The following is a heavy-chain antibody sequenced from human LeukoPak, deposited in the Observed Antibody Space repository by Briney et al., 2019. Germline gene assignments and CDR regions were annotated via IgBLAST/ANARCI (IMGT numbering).Heavy chain of an antibody. V-gene: IGHV1-69*05. CDR3: ARDAGSATLGFDS. CDR2: VIPILGTT. CDR1: GTTFSRSA. J-gene: IGHJ4*02. Sequence: GASVKVSCKASGTTFSRSAISWVRQAPGQGLEWIGGVIPILGTTNHAQKFQDRVSITTDESTSTALMEVSSLRSVDTAVYLCARDAGSATLGFDSWGQGTLVTVS. D-gene: IGHD1-26*01.